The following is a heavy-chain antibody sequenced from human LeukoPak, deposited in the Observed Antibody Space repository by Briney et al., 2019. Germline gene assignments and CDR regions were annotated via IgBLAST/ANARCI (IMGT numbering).Heavy chain of an antibody. J-gene: IGHJ4*02. CDR1: GFTFSSYG. D-gene: IGHD3-10*01. CDR3: ARDNHYYGSGSYDY. CDR2: IWYDGSNK. V-gene: IGHV3-33*08. Sequence: PGGSLRLSCAASGFTFSSYGMHWVRQAPGKGLGWVAVIWYDGSNKYYADSVKGRFIISRDNSKNTLYLQMNSLRAEDTAVYYCARDNHYYGSGSYDYWGQGTLVTVSS.